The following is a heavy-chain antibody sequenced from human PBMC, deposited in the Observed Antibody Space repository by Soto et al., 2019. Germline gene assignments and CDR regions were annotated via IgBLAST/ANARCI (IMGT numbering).Heavy chain of an antibody. CDR3: ARDVHGDYVLDY. CDR2: INTGNGRT. D-gene: IGHD4-17*01. Sequence: ASVKVSCKASGYTFTSYGLSWVRQAPGQRLEWMGWINTGNGRTKYSPKFQGRVTITRDTSASTVYMELSSLRSEDTALYYCARDVHGDYVLDYWGQGTLVTVSS. J-gene: IGHJ4*02. CDR1: GYTFTSYG. V-gene: IGHV1-3*04.